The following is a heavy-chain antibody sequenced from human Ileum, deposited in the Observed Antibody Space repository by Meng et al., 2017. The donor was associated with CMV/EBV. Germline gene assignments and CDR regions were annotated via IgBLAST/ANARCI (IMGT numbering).Heavy chain of an antibody. J-gene: IGHJ4*02. CDR1: GFTFSTYA. V-gene: IGHV3-23*01. CDR3: AKAFSASYIDVATVFDY. D-gene: IGHD3-10*01. CDR2: VSGSGSNT. Sequence: LSLTCGASGFTFSTYAVSWVRQAPGQGLEWVSTVSGSGSNTYYADSVKGRFTISRDNSQRTVFLQMNSLRVDDTAVYFCAKAFSASYIDVATVFDYWGEGTLVTVPQ.